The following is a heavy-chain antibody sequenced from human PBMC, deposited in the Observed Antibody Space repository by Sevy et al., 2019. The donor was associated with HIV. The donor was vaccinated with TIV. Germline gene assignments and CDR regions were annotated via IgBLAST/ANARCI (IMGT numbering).Heavy chain of an antibody. CDR2: IMGDGSRR. Sequence: GGSLRLSCAASGFDFSSYCMHWVRQAPGKGLVWVSRIMGDGSRRSHADSVKGRFTISRDNAKNTLYLQMNSLRAEDTALYFCARDPFGGYYFDHWGPGTLVTVSS. CDR1: GFDFSSYC. D-gene: IGHD3-16*01. CDR3: ARDPFGGYYFDH. J-gene: IGHJ4*02. V-gene: IGHV3-74*01.